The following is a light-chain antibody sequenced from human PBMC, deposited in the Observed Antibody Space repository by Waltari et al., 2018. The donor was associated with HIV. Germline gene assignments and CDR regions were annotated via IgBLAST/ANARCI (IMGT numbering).Light chain of an antibody. Sequence: EVVLTQSPGTLSLSPGERATLSCRASQSVSSNYLAWYQQKPGQAPRLLIYDASSRATGIPDRCSGSGSGTDFTLTISRLEPEDFVIYYCQQYGGSPPITFGQGTRLEIK. CDR2: DAS. CDR1: QSVSSNY. V-gene: IGKV3-20*01. CDR3: QQYGGSPPIT. J-gene: IGKJ5*01.